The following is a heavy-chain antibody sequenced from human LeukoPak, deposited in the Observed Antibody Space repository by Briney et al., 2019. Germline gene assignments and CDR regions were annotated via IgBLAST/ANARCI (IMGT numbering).Heavy chain of an antibody. D-gene: IGHD7-27*01. CDR2: IIPIFGTA. CDR3: ARAPRSWGFDY. CDR1: GGTFSSYA. J-gene: IGHJ4*02. V-gene: IGHV1-69*05. Sequence: SVKVSCKASGGTFSSYAISWVRQAPGQGLEWMGGIIPIFGTANYAQKFQGRVTMTRSASINTAYMELSSLRSEDTAVYYCARAPRSWGFDYWGQGTLVTVSS.